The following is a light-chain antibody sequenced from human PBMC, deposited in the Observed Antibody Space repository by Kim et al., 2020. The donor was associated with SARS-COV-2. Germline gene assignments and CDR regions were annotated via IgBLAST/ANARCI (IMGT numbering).Light chain of an antibody. CDR2: AAS. V-gene: IGKV3-15*01. CDR1: QNINSD. J-gene: IGKJ1*01. CDR3: QQYNKRPWT. Sequence: VAPGERATLSCRASQNINSDLAWYQQKPGQAPRLLFYAASTGATDIPARFSGSGSGTEFTLTISSLQSEDFAVYYCQQYNKRPWTFGQGTKVDIK.